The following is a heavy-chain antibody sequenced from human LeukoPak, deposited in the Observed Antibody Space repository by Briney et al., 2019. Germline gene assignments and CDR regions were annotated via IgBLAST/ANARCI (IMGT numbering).Heavy chain of an antibody. CDR2: IYATGST. Sequence: PSETLSLTCTVSGGSISSYYWSWIRQPPGKGLEWIGYIYATGSTNYNPSLKSRVTISVEPSKNQFSLNLRSVTAADTAVYYCARHGSVRSPLGPWGQGTLVTVSS. CDR1: GGSISSYY. D-gene: IGHD3-10*01. J-gene: IGHJ5*02. CDR3: ARHGSVRSPLGP. V-gene: IGHV4-4*09.